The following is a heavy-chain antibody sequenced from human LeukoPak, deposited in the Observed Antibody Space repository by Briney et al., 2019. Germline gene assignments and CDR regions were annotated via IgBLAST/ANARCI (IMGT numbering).Heavy chain of an antibody. D-gene: IGHD5-18*01. CDR2: ISGSGGST. CDR3: AKPPRVGYSYGPDY. Sequence: GGSLRLSCAASGFTFSSYAMSWVRQAPGKGLEWVSAISGSGGSTYYADSVKGRFTISRDNSKNTLYLQMNSLRAEDTAVYYCAKPPRVGYSYGPDYWGQGTLVTVSP. V-gene: IGHV3-23*01. CDR1: GFTFSSYA. J-gene: IGHJ4*02.